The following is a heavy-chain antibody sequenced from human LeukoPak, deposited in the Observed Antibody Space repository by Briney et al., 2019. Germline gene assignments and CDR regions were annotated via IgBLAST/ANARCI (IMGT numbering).Heavy chain of an antibody. Sequence: GGSLRLSCAASGFIFSNYAMHWVRQAPGEGLKWVTCIRYDGSNKHYAESVKGRFTISRDNSKNTLYLQMNSLRAEDTAVYYCAKAIHSSSSGVVDYWGQGTLVTVSS. V-gene: IGHV3-30*02. J-gene: IGHJ4*02. CDR2: IRYDGSNK. D-gene: IGHD6-6*01. CDR1: GFIFSNYA. CDR3: AKAIHSSSSGVVDY.